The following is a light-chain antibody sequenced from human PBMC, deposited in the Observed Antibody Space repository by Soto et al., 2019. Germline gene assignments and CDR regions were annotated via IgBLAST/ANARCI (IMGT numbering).Light chain of an antibody. J-gene: IGLJ3*02. Sequence: QPVLTQPPSASGTPGQRVTISCSGSSSNIGSHYVYWYQQLPGTAPKLLIYRNDQRPSGVPDRFSGSKSDTSASLAISALRSEDEADYYCATWDDSLSGWVFGGGTKLTVL. CDR1: SSNIGSHY. CDR2: RND. V-gene: IGLV1-47*01. CDR3: ATWDDSLSGWV.